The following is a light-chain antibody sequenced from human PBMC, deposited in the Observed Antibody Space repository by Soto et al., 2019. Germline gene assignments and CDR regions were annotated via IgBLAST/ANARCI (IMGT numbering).Light chain of an antibody. J-gene: IGLJ1*01. CDR2: EVS. CDR1: SSDVGIYNL. CDR3: CSYVVSYL. V-gene: IGLV2-23*02. Sequence: QSALTQPASVSGSPGQSITISCTGTSSDVGIYNLVSWYQQHPGKAPKLIIYEVSKWPSGVSIRFSGSKSGNTASLTISGLQAEDEADYYCCSYVVSYLFGTGTKVTVL.